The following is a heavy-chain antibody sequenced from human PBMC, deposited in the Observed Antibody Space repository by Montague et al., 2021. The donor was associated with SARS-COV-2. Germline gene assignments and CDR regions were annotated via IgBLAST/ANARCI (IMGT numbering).Heavy chain of an antibody. V-gene: IGHV4-4*02. J-gene: IGHJ4*02. CDR1: GGAINSSNW. CDR2: IYHWGST. CDR3: ARGRGFDWLGLDAYYFDY. Sequence: SETLSLTCVVSGGAINSSNWWSWVRQPPGKGLEWIGEIYHWGSTNYNPPLKSRATISIDKSTNQLSLKLSSVTAADTAVYYCARGRGFDWLGLDAYYFDYWGQGALVAVSS. D-gene: IGHD3-9*01.